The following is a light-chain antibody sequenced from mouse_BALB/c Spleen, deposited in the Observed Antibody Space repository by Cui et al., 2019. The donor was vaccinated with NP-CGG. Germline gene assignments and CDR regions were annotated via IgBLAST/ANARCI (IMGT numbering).Light chain of an antibody. CDR3: ALWYSNHWV. Sequence: QAVVTQESPLTTSPGETVTLTCRSSTGAVTTSNYANWVQEKPDQLFTGLIGGTNNRAPGVPARFSGSLIGDKAALTITGAQTEDEAIYFCALWYSNHWVFGGGTKLTVL. J-gene: IGLJ1*01. V-gene: IGLV1*01. CDR1: TGAVTTSNY. CDR2: GTN.